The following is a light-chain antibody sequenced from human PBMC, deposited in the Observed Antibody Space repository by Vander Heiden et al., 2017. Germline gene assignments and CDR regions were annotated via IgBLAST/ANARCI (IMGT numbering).Light chain of an antibody. CDR1: QSVSSY. V-gene: IGKV3-11*01. CDR3: QQRSNWPPVLT. Sequence: LPHSPATLSLSPGERATLSCRASQSVSSYLAWYQQKPGQAPRLLIYDASNRATGIPARFSGSGSGTDFTQTISSLEPGDFAVYYCQQRSNWPPVLTFGGGTKVEIK. CDR2: DAS. J-gene: IGKJ4*01.